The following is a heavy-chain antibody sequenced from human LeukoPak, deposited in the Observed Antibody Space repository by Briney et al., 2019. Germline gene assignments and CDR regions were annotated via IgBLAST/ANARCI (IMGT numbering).Heavy chain of an antibody. V-gene: IGHV4-59*01. CDR2: THYSGT. Sequence: SETLSLTCTVSGGSMSIYYWRCLRQPPGKGVEWIGYTHYSGTNYNPSLKGRVTISADTSKKQFPLKLSPLTAGDPGVYYCARGISYYDSSGIDYWGQGTLVTVSS. CDR1: GGSMSIYY. CDR3: ARGISYYDSSGIDY. D-gene: IGHD3-22*01. J-gene: IGHJ4*02.